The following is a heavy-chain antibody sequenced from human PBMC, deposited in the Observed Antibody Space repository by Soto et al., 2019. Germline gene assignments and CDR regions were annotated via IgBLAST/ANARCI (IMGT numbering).Heavy chain of an antibody. J-gene: IGHJ4*02. V-gene: IGHV4-30-2*01. CDR1: GGSISSGGYS. D-gene: IGHD3-22*01. CDR2: IYHSGST. CDR3: ARVNYYDSSGYYLDY. Sequence: PSETLSLTCAVSGGSISSGGYSWSWIRQPPGKGLEWIGYIYHSGSTYYNPSLKSRVTISVDRSKNQFSLKLSSVTAADTAVYYCARVNYYDSSGYYLDYWGQGTLVTVSS.